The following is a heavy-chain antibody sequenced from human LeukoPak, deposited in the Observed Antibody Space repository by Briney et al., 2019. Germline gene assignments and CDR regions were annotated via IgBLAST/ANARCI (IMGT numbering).Heavy chain of an antibody. CDR2: IYTSGST. CDR3: ARDRGYSNPDYYMDV. D-gene: IGHD4-11*01. CDR1: GGSFSGYY. J-gene: IGHJ4*02. Sequence: SETLSLTCAVYGGSFSGYYWSWIRQPAGKGLEWIGRIYTSGSTNYNPSLKSRVTMSVDTSKNQFSLKLSSVTAADTAVYYCARDRGYSNPDYYMDVWGQGTLVTVSS. V-gene: IGHV4-4*07.